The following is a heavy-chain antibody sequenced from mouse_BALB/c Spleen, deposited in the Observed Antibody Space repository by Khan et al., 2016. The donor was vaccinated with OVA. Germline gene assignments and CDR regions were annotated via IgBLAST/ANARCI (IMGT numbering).Heavy chain of an antibody. CDR3: ARWNYRYDGYFDY. CDR2: ITSSGST. Sequence: EVQLQESGPSLVKPSQTLSLTCSVTGDSITSGYWNWIRKFPGNKLDYMGYITSSGSTYYHPSLKSRIYITRYTSKNQYFLQLNSVTTENTATHYCARWNYRYDGYFDYWGQGTTLTVSS. D-gene: IGHD2-14*01. J-gene: IGHJ2*01. CDR1: GDSITSGY. V-gene: IGHV3-8*02.